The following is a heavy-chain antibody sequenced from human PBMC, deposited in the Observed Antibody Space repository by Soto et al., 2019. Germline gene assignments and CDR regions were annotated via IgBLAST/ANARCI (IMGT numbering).Heavy chain of an antibody. CDR3: ARVPRGITIFGVAQYYYGMDV. V-gene: IGHV1-46*01. CDR1: GYTFTSYY. J-gene: IGHJ6*02. Sequence: VASVKVSCKASGYTFTSYYMHWVRQAPGQGLEWMGIINPSGGSTSYAQKFQGRVTMTRDTSTSTVYMELSSLRSEDTAVYYCARVPRGITIFGVAQYYYGMDVWGQGTTVTVSS. CDR2: INPSGGST. D-gene: IGHD3-3*01.